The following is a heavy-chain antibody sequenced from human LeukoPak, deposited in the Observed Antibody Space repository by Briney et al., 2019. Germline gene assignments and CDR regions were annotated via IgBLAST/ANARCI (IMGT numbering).Heavy chain of an antibody. D-gene: IGHD2/OR15-2a*01. J-gene: IGHJ6*03. Sequence: PGGSLRLSCAASGFTFSSYAMSWVRQAPGKGLKWVSTINDNGAGTYYADSVKGRFTISRDNSYNTMSLQMNSLRDEDAGVYYCAKGLRTGVGPCKGYHYYMDVWGKGATVTVSS. CDR3: AKGLRTGVGPCKGYHYYMDV. V-gene: IGHV3-23*01. CDR2: INDNGAGT. CDR1: GFTFSSYA.